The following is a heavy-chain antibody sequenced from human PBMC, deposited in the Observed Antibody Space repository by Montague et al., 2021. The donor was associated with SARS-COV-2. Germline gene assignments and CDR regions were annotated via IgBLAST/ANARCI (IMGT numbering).Heavy chain of an antibody. D-gene: IGHD6-19*01. Sequence: TLSLTCTVPGGSISSGSYCWSWIRQPAGKGLEWIGRISISGSTNYNPSLKSRVTISVDTSKNQFSLKLSSVTAADTAVYYCARDIAVAGLFDYWGQGTLVTVSS. J-gene: IGHJ4*02. CDR3: ARDIAVAGLFDY. CDR2: ISISGST. V-gene: IGHV4-61*02. CDR1: GGSISSGSYC.